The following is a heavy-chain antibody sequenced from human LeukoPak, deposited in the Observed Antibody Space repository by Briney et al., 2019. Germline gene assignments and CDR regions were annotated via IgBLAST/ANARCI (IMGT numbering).Heavy chain of an antibody. V-gene: IGHV1-18*01. D-gene: IGHD6-19*01. CDR2: ISAYNGNT. Sequence: ASVKVSCKASGYTFTSYGISWVRQAPAQGVEWMGWISAYNGNTNYAQKLQGRVTMTTDTSTSTAYMELRSLRSDDTAVYYCARDSSGWAHLDYWGQGTLVTVSS. CDR3: ARDSSGWAHLDY. J-gene: IGHJ4*02. CDR1: GYTFTSYG.